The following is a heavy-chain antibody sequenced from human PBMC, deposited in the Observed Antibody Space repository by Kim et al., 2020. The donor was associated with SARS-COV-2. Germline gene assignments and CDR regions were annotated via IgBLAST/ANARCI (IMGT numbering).Heavy chain of an antibody. CDR3: ARRGVGYCSGASCPDFDY. CDR2: IYYSGST. D-gene: IGHD2-15*01. Sequence: SETLSLTCTVSGGSISSSSYYWGWIRQPPGKGLEWIGSIYYSGSTYYNPSLKSRVTISVDTSKNQFSLKLSSVTAADTAVYYCARRGVGYCSGASCPDFDYWGQRTLVTVSS. CDR1: GGSISSSSYY. J-gene: IGHJ4*02. V-gene: IGHV4-39*01.